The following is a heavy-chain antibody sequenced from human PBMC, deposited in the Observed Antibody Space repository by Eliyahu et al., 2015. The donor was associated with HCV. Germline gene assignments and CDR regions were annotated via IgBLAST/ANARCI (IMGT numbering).Heavy chain of an antibody. D-gene: IGHD1-1*01. CDR3: AREGYWSLDY. CDR2: MNSDGSNT. CDR1: GFTFSSHW. J-gene: IGHJ4*02. V-gene: IGHV3-74*01. Sequence: EVQLVESGGGLVQPGGSLRLSCAASGFTFSSHWMHWVRRAPGEGLGWVSRMNSDGSNTAYADSVKGRFTISRDNAKNTLYLQMNSLRAEDTAVYHCAREGYWSLDYWGQGSLVTVSS.